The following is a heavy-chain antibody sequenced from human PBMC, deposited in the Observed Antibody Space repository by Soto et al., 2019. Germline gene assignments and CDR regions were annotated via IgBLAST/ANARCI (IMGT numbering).Heavy chain of an antibody. CDR1: GGTFSSYA. CDR3: ARETSSYGGYYYGMDV. J-gene: IGHJ6*02. V-gene: IGHV1-69*13. CDR2: IIPIFGTA. Sequence: SVKVSCKAPGGTFSSYAIGWVRQAPGQGLEWMGGIIPIFGTANYAQKFQGRVTITAEESTSTAYMELSSLRSEDTAVYYCARETSSYGGYYYGMDVWGQGTTVTVSS. D-gene: IGHD2-15*01.